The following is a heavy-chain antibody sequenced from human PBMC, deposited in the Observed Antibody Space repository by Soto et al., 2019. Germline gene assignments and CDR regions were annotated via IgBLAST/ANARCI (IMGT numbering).Heavy chain of an antibody. J-gene: IGHJ4*02. CDR1: GGSISGYY. Sequence: PSETLSLTCAVSGGSISGYYWNWIRQPPGKGLEWIGYIYSSGTTNYNPSLKSRVTISLDTSKNQFSLRLSSVTAADTAVYYCARLYYYDTRRYFDYWGQGTLVTVSS. V-gene: IGHV4-59*01. D-gene: IGHD3-22*01. CDR2: IYSSGTT. CDR3: ARLYYYDTRRYFDY.